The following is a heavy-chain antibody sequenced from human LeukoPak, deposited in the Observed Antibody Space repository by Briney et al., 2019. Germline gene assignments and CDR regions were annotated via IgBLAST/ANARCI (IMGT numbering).Heavy chain of an antibody. D-gene: IGHD3-10*01. J-gene: IGHJ6*02. CDR1: GYTFTSYG. V-gene: IGHV1-18*01. CDR2: INTYNGNT. Sequence: ASVKVFCKASGYTFTSYGISWVRQAPGQGLEWMGWINTYNGNTHYAQKLQGRVTMTTDTATSTAYMELRSLRSDDTAAYYCARDAPGLAYYYGLDVWGQGTTVTVSS. CDR3: ARDAPGLAYYYGLDV.